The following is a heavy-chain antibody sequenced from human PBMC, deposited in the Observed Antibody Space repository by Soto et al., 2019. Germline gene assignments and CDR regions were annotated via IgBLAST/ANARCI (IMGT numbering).Heavy chain of an antibody. D-gene: IGHD6-13*01. CDR3: ARVGYSSSWYSS. Sequence: QVQLQESGPGLVKPSETLSLTCTVSGGSISSYYWSWIRQPPGKGLEWIGYIYYSGSTNYKPSLKSRVTIAVDTSKNQFSLKLSSVTAADTAVYYCARVGYSSSWYSSWGQGTLVTVSS. J-gene: IGHJ5*02. CDR1: GGSISSYY. V-gene: IGHV4-59*01. CDR2: IYYSGST.